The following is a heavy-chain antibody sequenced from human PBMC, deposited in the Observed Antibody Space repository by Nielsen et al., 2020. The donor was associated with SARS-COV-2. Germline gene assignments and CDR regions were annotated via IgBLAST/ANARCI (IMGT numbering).Heavy chain of an antibody. J-gene: IGHJ4*02. V-gene: IGHV4-34*01. CDR3: ARDTNYCSSTSCYNFRLGY. Sequence: WIRQPPGKGLEWIGEISHSGSTNFNPPLKSRVIISVDTSKNQFSLKLSSVTAADTAVYYCARDTNYCSSTSCYNFRLGYWGQGTLVTVSS. CDR2: ISHSGST. D-gene: IGHD2-2*02.